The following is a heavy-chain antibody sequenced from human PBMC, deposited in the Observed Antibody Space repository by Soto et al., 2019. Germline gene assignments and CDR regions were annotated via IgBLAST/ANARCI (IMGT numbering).Heavy chain of an antibody. CDR1: GGSISSSSYY. CDR2: IFYSGST. Sequence: ETLSLTCTVSGGSISSSSYYWGWIRQPPGKGLEWIGSIFYSGSTYYNPSLKSRVTISVDTSKNQFSLKLSSVTAADTAVYYCARHLTYCSAGSCYSDFPYYGMDVWGQGTTVNVSS. J-gene: IGHJ6*02. CDR3: ARHLTYCSAGSCYSDFPYYGMDV. V-gene: IGHV4-39*01. D-gene: IGHD2-15*01.